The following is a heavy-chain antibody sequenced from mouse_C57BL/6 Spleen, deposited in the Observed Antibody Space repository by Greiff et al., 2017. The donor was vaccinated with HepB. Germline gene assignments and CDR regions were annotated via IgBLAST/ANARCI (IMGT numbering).Heavy chain of an antibody. CDR3: ARRGNYKGGFGY. J-gene: IGHJ2*01. Sequence: QVQLKQPGAELVRPGSSVKLSCKASGYTFTSYWMHWVKQRPIQGLEWIGNIDPSDSETHYNQKFKDKATLTVDKTSSTAYMQLSSLASEDSAVYYCARRGNYKGGFGYWGQGTTLTVSS. V-gene: IGHV1-52*01. CDR2: IDPSDSET. CDR1: GYTFTSYW. D-gene: IGHD2-12*01.